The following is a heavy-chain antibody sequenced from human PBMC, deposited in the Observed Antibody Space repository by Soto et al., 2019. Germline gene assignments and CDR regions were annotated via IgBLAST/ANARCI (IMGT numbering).Heavy chain of an antibody. V-gene: IGHV3-7*03. Sequence: PGGSLRLSCAASGFTFSTYRMSRVRQAPGKGLEWVATINPDGREKYYVDSVKGRFTISRDNAKKSLYLQMNSLTAQDTAVYYCASGGWETPSWGQGTLVAVSS. CDR1: GFTFSTYR. CDR2: INPDGREK. D-gene: IGHD1-26*01. J-gene: IGHJ4*02. CDR3: ASGGWETPS.